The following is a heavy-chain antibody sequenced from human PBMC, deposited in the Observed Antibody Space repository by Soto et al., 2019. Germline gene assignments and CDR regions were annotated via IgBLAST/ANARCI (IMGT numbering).Heavy chain of an antibody. Sequence: EVQLLDSGGTLVQPGGSLRLSCEASGFIFSTYAMNWVRQAPGQGLQWVSSITGSSDYTSYIASVRGRFTISRDNSKNTLYLQMNSLRAEDTAVYFCANEQTTGAHYALDYWSQGTLVTVSS. J-gene: IGHJ4*02. CDR3: ANEQTTGAHYALDY. CDR2: ITGSSDYT. V-gene: IGHV3-23*01. CDR1: GFIFSTYA. D-gene: IGHD2-8*02.